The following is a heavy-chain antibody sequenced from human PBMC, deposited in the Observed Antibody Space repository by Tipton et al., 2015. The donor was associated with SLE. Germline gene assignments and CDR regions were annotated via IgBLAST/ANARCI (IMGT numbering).Heavy chain of an antibody. CDR2: ITDSGDGA. CDR3: AKPFSPAGAYLPYDV. CDR1: GFTFNTHG. J-gene: IGHJ3*01. D-gene: IGHD7-27*01. Sequence: SLRLSCAASGFTFNTHGMSWLRQAPGKGLEWVSAITDSGDGANYADSVKGRFTMSRDNSKNTLHLQMNSLRAEDTATYYCAKPFSPAGAYLPYDVWSQGTVATVSS. V-gene: IGHV3-23*01.